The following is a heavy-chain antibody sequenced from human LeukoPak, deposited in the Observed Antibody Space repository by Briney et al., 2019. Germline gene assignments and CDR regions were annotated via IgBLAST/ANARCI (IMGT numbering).Heavy chain of an antibody. J-gene: IGHJ4*02. CDR3: AKFLPTHIVVANYYFDY. V-gene: IGHV3-23*01. CDR2: ISGSGGST. D-gene: IGHD2-21*01. CDR1: GFTFSSYA. Sequence: GGSLRLSCAASGFTFSSYAMSWIRQAPGKGLEWVSAISGSGGSTYYADSVKGRFTISRDNSKNTLYLQMNSLRAEDTAVYYCAKFLPTHIVVANYYFDYWGQGTLVTVSS.